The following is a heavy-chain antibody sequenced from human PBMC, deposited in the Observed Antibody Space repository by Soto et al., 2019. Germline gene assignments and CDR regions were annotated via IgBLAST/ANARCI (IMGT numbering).Heavy chain of an antibody. Sequence: QVQLVESGGGLVKPGGSLRLSGAASGFTFSDYYLGWFRQAPGKGREWVSYISSSNSYTNYADSVKGRFTISRDNAKNSLYLQMNSLRAEDTAVYYCARHVHDAFDIWGQGTMVTVSS. J-gene: IGHJ3*02. V-gene: IGHV3-11*05. CDR2: ISSSNSYT. CDR3: ARHVHDAFDI. CDR1: GFTFSDYY. D-gene: IGHD3-10*02.